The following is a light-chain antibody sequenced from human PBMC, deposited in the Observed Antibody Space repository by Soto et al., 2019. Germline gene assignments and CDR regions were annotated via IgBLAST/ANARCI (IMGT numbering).Light chain of an antibody. J-gene: IGKJ1*01. V-gene: IGKV1-5*03. CDR3: QQYNSYSPT. CDR1: QSISTW. Sequence: DIQMTQYTSTLSASVGDRVTITCRASQSISTWLAWYQQEPGKAPKLLIHKASSLQSGVPSRFSGSGSGTDFTLTISSLHPDDFATYYCQQYNSYSPTFGQGTKVDNK. CDR2: KAS.